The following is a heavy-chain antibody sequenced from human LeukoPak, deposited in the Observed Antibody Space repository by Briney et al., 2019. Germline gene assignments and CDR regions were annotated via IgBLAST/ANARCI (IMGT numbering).Heavy chain of an antibody. CDR2: IKSKIDGGTT. J-gene: IGHJ4*02. Sequence: GGSLRLSCAASGFTFSNAWMSWVRQAPGKGLEWVGRIKSKIDGGTTDYAAPVKGRFTISSDDSKNTLYLQMNSLKTEDTAVYYCTTDGGRKSRPYHFDYWGQGTLVTVSS. V-gene: IGHV3-15*01. CDR3: TTDGGRKSRPYHFDY. CDR1: GFTFSNAW. D-gene: IGHD3-16*01.